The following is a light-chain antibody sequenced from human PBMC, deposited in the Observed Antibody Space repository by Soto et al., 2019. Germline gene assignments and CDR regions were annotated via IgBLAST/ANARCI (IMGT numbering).Light chain of an antibody. CDR2: GAS. CDR3: QQYNNWPQT. Sequence: ESVLTQSPSTLSVSPGERATLSCRASQSVATNLAWYQQRPGQAPRLLIYGASKRAIGLPARFSGSGSGTEFTLTITSLQSEDFAVYYCQQYNNWPQTFGQRTKVDI. V-gene: IGKV3-15*01. J-gene: IGKJ1*01. CDR1: QSVATN.